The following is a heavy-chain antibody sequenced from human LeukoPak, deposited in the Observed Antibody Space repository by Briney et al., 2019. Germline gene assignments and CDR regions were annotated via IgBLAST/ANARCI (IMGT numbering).Heavy chain of an antibody. Sequence: GESLKISCQGSGYGFTSYWISWVRQMPGKGLEWMGRIDPSDSYTNYSPSFQGHVTISADKSISTAYLQWSSLKASDAAVYYCARLSSSWSNDAFDIWGQGTMVTVSS. D-gene: IGHD6-13*01. V-gene: IGHV5-10-1*01. CDR2: IDPSDSYT. CDR3: ARLSSSWSNDAFDI. J-gene: IGHJ3*02. CDR1: GYGFTSYW.